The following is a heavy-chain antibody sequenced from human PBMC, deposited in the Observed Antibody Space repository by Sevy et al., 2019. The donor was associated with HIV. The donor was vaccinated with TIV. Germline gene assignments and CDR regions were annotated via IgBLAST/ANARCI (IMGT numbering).Heavy chain of an antibody. Sequence: GGSLRLSCAASGFTFSDYYMSWIRQAPGKGLEWVSYISSSGSTIYYADSVKGRFTISRDNAKNSLYLLMNSLRAEDTAVYYCARDLPYCSSTSCYDGGWFDPWGQGTLVTVSS. CDR2: ISSSGSTI. CDR3: ARDLPYCSSTSCYDGGWFDP. V-gene: IGHV3-11*01. J-gene: IGHJ5*02. D-gene: IGHD2-2*01. CDR1: GFTFSDYY.